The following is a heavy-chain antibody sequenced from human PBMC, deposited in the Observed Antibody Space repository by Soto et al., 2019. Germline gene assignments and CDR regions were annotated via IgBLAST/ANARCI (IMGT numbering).Heavy chain of an antibody. CDR2: INPNGGST. CDR3: ARELYSGDK. D-gene: IGHD2-21*01. V-gene: IGHV1-46*01. CDR1: GYIFTNYY. J-gene: IGHJ4*02. Sequence: QVRLVQSGAEVKKPGASVKVSCKASGYIFTNYYLHWVRQAPGQGLEWMAIINPNGGSTNWAQECQGRLTLTRDTSTSTVYMDLSSLTSEDTAVYYCARELYSGDKWGQGTLVTVSS.